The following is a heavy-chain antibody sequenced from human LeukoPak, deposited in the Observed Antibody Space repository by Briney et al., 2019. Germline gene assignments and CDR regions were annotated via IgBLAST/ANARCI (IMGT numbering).Heavy chain of an antibody. CDR3: AKDRIRGTSRYYDSSGYYDY. V-gene: IGHV3-7*01. CDR2: IKKDGSEK. CDR1: GFTFSSYW. J-gene: IGHJ4*02. Sequence: GGSLRLSCAASGFTFSSYWMSWVRQAPGKGLEWVANIKKDGSEKYYVDSVKGRFTISRDNAKTSLYLQMNSLRAGDTAVYYCAKDRIRGTSRYYDSSGYYDYWGQGTLVTVSS. D-gene: IGHD3-22*01.